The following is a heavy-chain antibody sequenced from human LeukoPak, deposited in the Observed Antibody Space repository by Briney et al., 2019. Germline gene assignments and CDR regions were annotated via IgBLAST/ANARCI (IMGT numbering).Heavy chain of an antibody. CDR3: GVGCCYYYGMDV. J-gene: IGHJ6*02. CDR2: IYYSGST. D-gene: IGHD1-26*01. V-gene: IGHV4-59*01. CDR1: GGSISSYY. Sequence: SETLSLTCTVSGGSISSYYWSWIRQPPGKGLEWIGYIYYSGSTNYNPSLKSRVTISVDTSKNQFSLKLSSVTAADTAVCWCGVGCCYYYGMDVWGQGTTVTVSS.